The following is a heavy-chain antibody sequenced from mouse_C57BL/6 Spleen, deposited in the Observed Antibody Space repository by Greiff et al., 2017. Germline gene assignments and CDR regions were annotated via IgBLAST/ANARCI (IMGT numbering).Heavy chain of an antibody. J-gene: IGHJ4*01. Sequence: EVMLVESGGDLVKPGGSLKLSCAASGFTFSSYGMSWVRQTPDKRLEWVATISSGGSYTYYPDSVKGRFTISRDNAKNTLYLQMSSLKSEDTAMYYCARVTTVVEGAMDYWGQGTSVTVSS. CDR1: GFTFSSYG. CDR2: ISSGGSYT. V-gene: IGHV5-6*01. D-gene: IGHD1-1*01. CDR3: ARVTTVVEGAMDY.